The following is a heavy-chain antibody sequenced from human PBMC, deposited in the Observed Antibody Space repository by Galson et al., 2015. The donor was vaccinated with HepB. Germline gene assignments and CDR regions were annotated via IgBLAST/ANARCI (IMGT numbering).Heavy chain of an antibody. V-gene: IGHV4-61*01. CDR3: ARGSSGLHFDY. CDR1: GGSVSSGSYY. Sequence: ETLSLTCTVSGGSVSSGSYYWSWIRQPPGKGLEWVGYIYYSGSTSYNPSLKSRVTISVDTSENQFSLKLSSVTAADTAVYYCARGSSGLHFDYWGQGTLVTVSS. J-gene: IGHJ4*02. CDR2: IYYSGST. D-gene: IGHD6-19*01.